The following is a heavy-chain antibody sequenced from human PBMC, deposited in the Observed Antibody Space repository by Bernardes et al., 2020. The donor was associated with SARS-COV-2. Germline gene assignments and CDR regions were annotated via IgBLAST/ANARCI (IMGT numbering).Heavy chain of an antibody. D-gene: IGHD3-10*01. CDR1: GFSLSTSGVG. CDR2: IYWDDDK. V-gene: IGHV2-5*02. CDR3: AHRLDYYGSGSYYFRGWFDP. Sequence: SGPTLVKPTQTLTLTCTFSGFSLSTSGVGVGWIRQPPGKALEWLALIYWDDDKRYSPSLKSRLTITKDTSKNQVVLTMTNMDPVDTATYYCAHRLDYYGSGSYYFRGWFDPWGQGTLVTVSS. J-gene: IGHJ5*02.